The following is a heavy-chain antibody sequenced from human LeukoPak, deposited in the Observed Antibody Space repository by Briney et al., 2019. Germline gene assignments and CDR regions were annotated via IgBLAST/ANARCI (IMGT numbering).Heavy chain of an antibody. V-gene: IGHV3-7*01. CDR2: IKQDGSEK. D-gene: IGHD6-6*01. J-gene: IGHJ6*03. CDR3: ARDGVGRGRTLGSSSVWYYYYYMDV. CDR1: GYSISTGYY. Sequence: PSETLSLTCTVSGYSISTGYYWDWIRQPPGKGLEWVANIKQDGSEKYYADSVKGRFTISRDNAKNSLYLQMNSLRAEDTAVYYCARDGVGRGRTLGSSSVWYYYYYMDVWGKGTTVTVSS.